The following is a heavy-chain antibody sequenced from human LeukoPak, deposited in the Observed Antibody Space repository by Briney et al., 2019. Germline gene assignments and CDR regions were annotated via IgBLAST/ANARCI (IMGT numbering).Heavy chain of an antibody. J-gene: IGHJ4*02. Sequence: SETLSLTRAVYGGSFSGYYWSWIRQPPGKGLEWIGEINHSGSTNYNPSFKSRVTISVDTSKNQFSLKVSSVTAADTAVYYCAREKIGDHFDCWGQGTLVTVSS. CDR1: GGSFSGYY. CDR2: INHSGST. D-gene: IGHD2/OR15-2a*01. CDR3: AREKIGDHFDC. V-gene: IGHV4-34*01.